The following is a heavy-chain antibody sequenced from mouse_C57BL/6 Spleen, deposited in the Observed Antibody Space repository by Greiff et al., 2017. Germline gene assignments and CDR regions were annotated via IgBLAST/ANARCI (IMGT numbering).Heavy chain of an antibody. CDR3: ARYEDYAY. CDR2: INPNNGGT. CDR1: GYTFTDYY. D-gene: IGHD2-13*01. V-gene: IGHV1-26*01. J-gene: IGHJ3*01. Sequence: VQLQQSGPELVKPGASVKISCKASGYTFTDYYMNWVKQSHGKSLEWIGDINPNNGGTSYNQKFKGKATLTVDKSSSTAYMELRSLTSEDSAVYYCARYEDYAYWGQGTLVTVSA.